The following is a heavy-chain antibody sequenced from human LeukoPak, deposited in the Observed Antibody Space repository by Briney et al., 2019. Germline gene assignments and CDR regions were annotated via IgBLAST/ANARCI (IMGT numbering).Heavy chain of an antibody. CDR1: AYTFTIDV. CDR2: IRAYNGNT. Sequence: ASVNGSSNASAYTFTIDVISWVRQAPVQGLEWMGWIRAYNGNTNYAQKLQGRVTMTTDTSTSTAYMDLRSLRSDDTAVYYCARAAAGWNWGQGTLVTVSS. D-gene: IGHD6-13*01. J-gene: IGHJ4*02. CDR3: ARAAAGWN. V-gene: IGHV1-18*01.